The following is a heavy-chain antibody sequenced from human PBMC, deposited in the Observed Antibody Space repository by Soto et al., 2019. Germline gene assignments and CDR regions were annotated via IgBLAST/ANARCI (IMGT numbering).Heavy chain of an antibody. CDR3: ARSGGSLDD. CDR1: GGSISSYY. D-gene: IGHD2-15*01. V-gene: IGHV4-59*01. Sequence: SETLSLTCTVSGGSISSYYWSWIRQPPGKGLEWIGYIYYSGSTNYNPSLKSRVTISVDTSKNQLSLKLNSVTAADTAVYYCARSGGSLDDWGKGTLVTVSS. CDR2: IYYSGST. J-gene: IGHJ4*02.